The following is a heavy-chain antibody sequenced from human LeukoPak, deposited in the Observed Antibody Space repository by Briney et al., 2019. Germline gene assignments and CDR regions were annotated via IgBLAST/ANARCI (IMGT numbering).Heavy chain of an antibody. CDR3: ARDGVVSRWGYYYGMDV. J-gene: IGHJ6*02. CDR2: IYTSGST. CDR1: GGSISSYY. D-gene: IGHD2-21*01. V-gene: IGHV4-4*07. Sequence: SETLSLTCTVSGGSISSYYWSWIRQPAGKGLEWIGRIYTSGSTNYNPSLKSRVTMSVDTSKNQFSLKLSSVTAADTAVYYCARDGVVSRWGYYYGMDVWGQGTTVTVSS.